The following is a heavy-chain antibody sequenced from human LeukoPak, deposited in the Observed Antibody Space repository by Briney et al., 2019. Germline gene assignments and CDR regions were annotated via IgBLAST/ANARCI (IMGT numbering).Heavy chain of an antibody. CDR1: GGSFSGYY. CDR3: ARTSGSTSWFDP. Sequence: SETLSLTCAVYGGSFSGYYWSWIRQPPGKGLEWIGEINHSGSTNYNPSLKSRVTMSVDTSKNQFSLKLSSVTAADTAVYYCARTSGSTSWFDPWGQGTLVSVSS. V-gene: IGHV4-34*01. J-gene: IGHJ5*02. CDR2: INHSGST. D-gene: IGHD2-2*01.